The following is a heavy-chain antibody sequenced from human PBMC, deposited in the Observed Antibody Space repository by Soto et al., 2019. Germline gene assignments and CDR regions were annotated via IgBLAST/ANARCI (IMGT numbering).Heavy chain of an antibody. V-gene: IGHV4-31*03. CDR2: IYYSGST. J-gene: IGHJ4*02. CDR3: ASGVAAADTEFYYFDY. D-gene: IGHD6-13*01. Sequence: SETLSLTCTVSGGSISSGAYYWSWIRQHPGKGLEWIGYIYYSGSTYYNPSLKSRVTISVDTSKNQFSLKLSSVTAADTAVYYCASGVAAADTEFYYFDYWGQGTLVTVSS. CDR1: GGSISSGAYY.